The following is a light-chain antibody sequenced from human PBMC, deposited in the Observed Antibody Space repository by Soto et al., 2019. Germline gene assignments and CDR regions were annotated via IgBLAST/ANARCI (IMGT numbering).Light chain of an antibody. CDR3: SSYAASNNFYFV. V-gene: IGLV2-8*01. Sequence: QSALTQPPSASGYPGQSVTISCTGTSSDGGGYNYVSWYQQYPGRAPKLMIYEVTKRPSGVPDRFSGSKSGNTASLTVSGLQAEDEADYYCSSYAASNNFYFVFGGGTKLTVL. CDR2: EVT. CDR1: SSDGGGYNY. J-gene: IGLJ3*02.